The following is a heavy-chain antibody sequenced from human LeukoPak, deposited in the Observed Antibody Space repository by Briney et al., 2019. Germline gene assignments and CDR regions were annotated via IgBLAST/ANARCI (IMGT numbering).Heavy chain of an antibody. CDR2: ISSSGSTI. CDR1: GYSISSGYY. D-gene: IGHD4-17*01. CDR3: ARGYYGDPSQVYYFDY. Sequence: LSLTCTVSGYSISSGYYWGWIRQAPGKGLEWVSYISSSGSTIYYADSVKGRFTISRDNAKNSLYLQMNSLRAEDTAVYYCARGYYGDPSQVYYFDYWGQGTLVTVSS. V-gene: IGHV3-11*04. J-gene: IGHJ4*02.